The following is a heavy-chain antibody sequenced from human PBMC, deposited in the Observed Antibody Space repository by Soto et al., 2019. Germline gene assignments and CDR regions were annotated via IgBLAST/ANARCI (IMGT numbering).Heavy chain of an antibody. CDR1: GFTVSSNY. V-gene: IGHV3-53*01. CDR2: IYSGGST. J-gene: IGHJ4*02. D-gene: IGHD5-18*01. CDR3: ARFSGYPNYYFDH. Sequence: EVQLVESGGGLIQPGGSLRLSCTASGFTVSSNYMSWVRQAPGKGLEWVSVIYSGGSTYYADSVKGRFTISRDSSKNTLYLQMNSLRAEDTAVYYCARFSGYPNYYFDHWGQGTLVTVSS.